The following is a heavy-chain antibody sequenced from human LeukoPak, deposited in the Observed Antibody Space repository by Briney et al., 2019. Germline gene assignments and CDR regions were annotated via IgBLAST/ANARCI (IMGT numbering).Heavy chain of an antibody. J-gene: IGHJ4*02. CDR1: GFTFSSYW. D-gene: IGHD6-19*01. CDR3: ARDPRYSSGWYHDY. Sequence: GGSLRLSCAASGFTFSSYWMSWVRQAPREGLEWVANIKQDGSEKYYVDSVKGRFTISRDNAKNSLYLQMNSLRAEDTAVYYCARDPRYSSGWYHDYWGQGTLVTVSS. CDR2: IKQDGSEK. V-gene: IGHV3-7*01.